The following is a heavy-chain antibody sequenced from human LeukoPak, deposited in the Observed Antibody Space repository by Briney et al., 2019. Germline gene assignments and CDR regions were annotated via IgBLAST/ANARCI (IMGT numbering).Heavy chain of an antibody. D-gene: IGHD3-10*02. CDR1: GGTFSSYA. V-gene: IGHV1-69*05. Sequence: SVKVSCKASGGTFSSYAISRVRQAPGQGLEWMGGIIPIFGTANYAQKFQGRVTITTDESTSTAYMELSSLRSEDTAVYYCARGPYYYVHRGWFDPWGQGTLVTVSS. CDR2: IIPIFGTA. J-gene: IGHJ5*02. CDR3: ARGPYYYVHRGWFDP.